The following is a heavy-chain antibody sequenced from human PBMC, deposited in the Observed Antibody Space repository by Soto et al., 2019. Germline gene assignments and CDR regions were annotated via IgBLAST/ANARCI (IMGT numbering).Heavy chain of an antibody. V-gene: IGHV4-59*12. Sequence: PSETLSLTCTISGVSISTYYWSWIRQPPGKGLEWIGYIYYNGITYYNPSLKSRVTISIDTSKNQFSLKLSSVTAADTAVYYCARESAENINWFDPWGQGTLVTVSS. D-gene: IGHD6-25*01. J-gene: IGHJ5*02. CDR1: GVSISTYY. CDR3: ARESAENINWFDP. CDR2: IYYNGIT.